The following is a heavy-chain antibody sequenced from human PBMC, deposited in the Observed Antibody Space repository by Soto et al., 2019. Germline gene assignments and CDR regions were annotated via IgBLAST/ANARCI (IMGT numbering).Heavy chain of an antibody. CDR2: IYYSGST. V-gene: IGHV4-59*08. CDR3: ARHKDGYCSSTSCYFSYYMDV. Sequence: SETLSLTCTVSGGSISSYYWSWIRQPPGKGLEWIGYIYYSGSTNYNPSLKSRVPISVDTSKNQFSLKLSSVTAADTAVYYCARHKDGYCSSTSCYFSYYMDVWGKGTTVTVSS. J-gene: IGHJ6*03. CDR1: GGSISSYY. D-gene: IGHD2-2*01.